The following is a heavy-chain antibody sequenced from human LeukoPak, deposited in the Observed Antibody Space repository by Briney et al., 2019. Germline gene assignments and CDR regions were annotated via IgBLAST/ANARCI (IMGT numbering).Heavy chain of an antibody. J-gene: IGHJ6*02. CDR2: VYYTGST. Sequence: SETLSLTCTVSGASISNYYWSWIRQPPGKGLEFIGYVYYTGSTNYTPSLESRVTISLDTSKNEFSLKFSSVTAADTAVYYCARVPVYYGMDVWGQGTTVTVSS. CDR1: GASISNYY. CDR3: ARVPVYYGMDV. V-gene: IGHV4-59*01.